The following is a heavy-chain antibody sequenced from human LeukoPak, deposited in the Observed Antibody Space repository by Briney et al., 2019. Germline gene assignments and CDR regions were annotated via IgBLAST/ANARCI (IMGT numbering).Heavy chain of an antibody. J-gene: IGHJ4*02. CDR1: GGSISTYF. D-gene: IGHD1-1*01. CDR3: ARDRRQRDYFDF. CDR2: IFYNGHT. Sequence: SSETLSLTCSVAGGSISTYFWSWIRQSPGTGLEWIGRIFYNGHTKYNPSLKSRVTISVDTSKNQFSLKLNSVTAADTAVYYCARDRRQRDYFDFWGQGARVSVSS. V-gene: IGHV4-59*12.